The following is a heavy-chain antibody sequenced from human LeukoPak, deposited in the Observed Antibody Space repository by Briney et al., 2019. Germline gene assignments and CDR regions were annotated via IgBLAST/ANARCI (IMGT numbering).Heavy chain of an antibody. V-gene: IGHV3-23*01. J-gene: IGHJ6*02. CDR2: ISGSGGST. CDR3: AKETRTGYSGYDYVGYYYYGMDV. D-gene: IGHD5-12*01. Sequence: GGSLRLSCAASGFTFSSYAMSWVRQAPGMGLEWVSAISGSGGSTYYADSVKGRFTISRDNSKNTLYLQMNSLRAEDTAVYYCAKETRTGYSGYDYVGYYYYGMDVWGQGTTVTVSS. CDR1: GFTFSSYA.